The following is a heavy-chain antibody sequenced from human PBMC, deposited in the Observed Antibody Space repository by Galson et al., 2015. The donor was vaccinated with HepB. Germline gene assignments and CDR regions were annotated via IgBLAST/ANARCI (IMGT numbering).Heavy chain of an antibody. J-gene: IGHJ4*02. D-gene: IGHD6-19*01. Sequence: SLRLSCAASGFTFSSYSMNWVRQAPGKGLEWVSSISSSSSYIYYADSVKGRFTISRDNAKNSLYLQMNSLRAEDTAVYYCARDAGSGWYIYYFDYWGQGTLVTVSS. CDR3: ARDAGSGWYIYYFDY. CDR2: ISSSSSYI. CDR1: GFTFSSYS. V-gene: IGHV3-21*01.